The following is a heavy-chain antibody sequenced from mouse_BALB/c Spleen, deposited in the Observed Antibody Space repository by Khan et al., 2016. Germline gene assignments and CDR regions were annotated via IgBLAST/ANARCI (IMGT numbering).Heavy chain of an antibody. V-gene: IGHV9-3-1*01. CDR2: INTYSGES. J-gene: IGHJ1*01. Sequence: QIQLVQSGPELKKPGKTVKLSCQASGYTFPHYGMNWVKQAPGKGLKWMGWINTYSGESTYADDFKGRFAFSLETSANTAYLQINNLKNEDTATYFCARYRYYYGSSRYFDVWGAGTTVTVSS. CDR3: ARYRYYYGSSRYFDV. CDR1: GYTFPHYG. D-gene: IGHD1-1*01.